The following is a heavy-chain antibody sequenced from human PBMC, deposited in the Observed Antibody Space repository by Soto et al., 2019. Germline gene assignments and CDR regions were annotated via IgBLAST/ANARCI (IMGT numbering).Heavy chain of an antibody. J-gene: IGHJ4*02. CDR1: GFTFSNYA. Sequence: EVQLLDSGGGLVQPGGSLRLSCAASGFTFSNYAMSWVRQAPGKGLEWVSSISGSGSTTYYTDSVKGRFTISRDNSKSTLSLQVVSLIADDTAIYYCAKTAAPRGAYYFDYWGQGTLLTVSS. CDR2: ISGSGSTT. D-gene: IGHD2-2*01. V-gene: IGHV3-23*01. CDR3: AKTAAPRGAYYFDY.